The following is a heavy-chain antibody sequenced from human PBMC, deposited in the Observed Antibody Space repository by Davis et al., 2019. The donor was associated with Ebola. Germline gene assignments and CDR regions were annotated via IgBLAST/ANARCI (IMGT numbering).Heavy chain of an antibody. Sequence: GESLKISCAASGFAFSLHTMNWVRQAPGKGLEWVSSITSGGTYIYYADSVKGRFTISRDNSKNTLSLHMDSLRGDDTAVYYCAKSFLITGSHMSEFRGVDYWGQGTVVTVSS. CDR1: GFAFSLHT. D-gene: IGHD2-8*02. J-gene: IGHJ4*02. V-gene: IGHV3-21*04. CDR3: AKSFLITGSHMSEFRGVDY. CDR2: ITSGGTYI.